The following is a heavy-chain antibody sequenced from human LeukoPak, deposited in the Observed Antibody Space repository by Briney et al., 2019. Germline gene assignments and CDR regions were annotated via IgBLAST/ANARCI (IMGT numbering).Heavy chain of an antibody. CDR3: ARDGGGWFSLDY. D-gene: IGHD2-21*02. CDR1: GGSFSGYY. J-gene: IGHJ4*02. Sequence: PSETLSLTCAVYGGSFSGYYWSWIRQPPGKGLEWIGEINHSGSTNYNPSLKSRVTISVDTSKNQFSLKLSSVTAADTAVYYCARDGGGWFSLDYWGQGTLVTVSS. CDR2: INHSGST. V-gene: IGHV4-34*01.